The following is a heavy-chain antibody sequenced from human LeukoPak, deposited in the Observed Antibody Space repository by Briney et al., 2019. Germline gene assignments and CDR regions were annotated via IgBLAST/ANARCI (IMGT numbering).Heavy chain of an antibody. CDR1: GYTLTELS. CDR3: ATPSTYSSSWYFDY. V-gene: IGHV1-24*01. Sequence: ASVKVSCKVSGYTLTELSMHWVRQAPGKGLEWMGGFDPEDGETIYAQKFQGRVTMTGGTSTDTAYMELSSLRSEDTAVYYCATPSTYSSSWYFDYWGQGTLVTVSS. J-gene: IGHJ4*02. D-gene: IGHD6-13*01. CDR2: FDPEDGET.